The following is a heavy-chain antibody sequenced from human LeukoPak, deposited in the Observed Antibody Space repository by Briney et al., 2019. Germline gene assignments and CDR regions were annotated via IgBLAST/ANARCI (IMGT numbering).Heavy chain of an antibody. Sequence: GGSLRLSCVVSGFTFSSHSVNWVRQAPGKGLEWVLSITTSNYIFYADSVKGRFTISRDNAKNSLYLQMNGLRAEDTAVYYCVREQARGGSFDCWGQGTLVTVSS. D-gene: IGHD2-15*01. CDR3: VREQARGGSFDC. V-gene: IGHV3-21*01. CDR2: ITTSNYI. CDR1: GFTFSSHS. J-gene: IGHJ4*02.